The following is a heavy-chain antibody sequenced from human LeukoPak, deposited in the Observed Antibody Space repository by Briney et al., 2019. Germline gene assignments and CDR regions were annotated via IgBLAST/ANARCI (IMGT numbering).Heavy chain of an antibody. Sequence: GGSLRLSCAASGFIFSNYWMHWVRQDPGKGLVWVSHIKSDGSSTSYADSVKGRFTISRDNAKNMLYLQMNSLRVEDAAVYYCATVGGVSGRAFVWGQGTVVTVSS. CDR2: IKSDGSST. CDR3: ATVGGVSGRAFV. CDR1: GFIFSNYW. D-gene: IGHD2-8*01. J-gene: IGHJ3*01. V-gene: IGHV3-74*01.